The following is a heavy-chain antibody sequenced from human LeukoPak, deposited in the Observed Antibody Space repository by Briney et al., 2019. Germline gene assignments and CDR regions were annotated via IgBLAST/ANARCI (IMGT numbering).Heavy chain of an antibody. J-gene: IGHJ6*03. D-gene: IGHD2-15*01. CDR3: AREGYDVNYYMDV. Sequence: PGGSLRPSCAASTFTSSKFTMIWVRQPQEKGLEWVSSIGSSSNYLEYSESVKGRFTISTDNAKNSVYLQMNSLRVDDTAVYYCAREGYDVNYYMDVWGKGTTVTVSS. CDR2: IGSSSNYL. V-gene: IGHV3-21*01. CDR1: TFTSSKFT.